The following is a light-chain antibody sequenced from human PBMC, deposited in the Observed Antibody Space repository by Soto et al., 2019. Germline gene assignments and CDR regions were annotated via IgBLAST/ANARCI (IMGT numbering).Light chain of an antibody. Sequence: QSVLTQPRSVSGSPGQSVTISCTGTSSDVGGYNYVSWYRRHPGKAPKLMIYDVNKRPSGVPDRFSGSKSGNTASLTISGLQAEDEANYYCSSFTTSYFYVFGPGTKVTVL. J-gene: IGLJ1*01. V-gene: IGLV2-11*01. CDR3: SSFTTSYFYV. CDR2: DVN. CDR1: SSDVGGYNY.